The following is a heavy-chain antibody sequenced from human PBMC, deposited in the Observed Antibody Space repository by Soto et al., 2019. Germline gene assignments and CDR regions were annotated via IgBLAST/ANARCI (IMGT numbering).Heavy chain of an antibody. Sequence: GGSLRLSCAASGFSFENYAMHWVRQAPGKGLEWVSGISWNRGTIGYADSVKGRFTISRDNAKNSLYLQMNSLRAEDTALYLCAKDKLNSNYEYYFDSWGQGTLFTVSS. J-gene: IGHJ4*02. D-gene: IGHD4-4*01. CDR3: AKDKLNSNYEYYFDS. CDR2: ISWNRGTI. CDR1: GFSFENYA. V-gene: IGHV3-9*01.